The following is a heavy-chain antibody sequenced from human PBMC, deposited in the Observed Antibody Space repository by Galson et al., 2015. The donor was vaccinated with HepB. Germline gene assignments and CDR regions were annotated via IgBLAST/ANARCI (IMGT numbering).Heavy chain of an antibody. CDR1: GFTFSNYA. CDR3: AKATVAAAGASSYYMDV. D-gene: IGHD6-13*01. Sequence: SLRLSCAASGFTFSNYAMSWVRQAPGQGLEWVSSISGSGGSTHHADSVKGRFTISRDNAKNTLYLQMNSLRAEDTAVHYCAKATVAAAGASSYYMDVWGKGTTVTVSS. CDR2: ISGSGGST. J-gene: IGHJ6*03. V-gene: IGHV3-23*01.